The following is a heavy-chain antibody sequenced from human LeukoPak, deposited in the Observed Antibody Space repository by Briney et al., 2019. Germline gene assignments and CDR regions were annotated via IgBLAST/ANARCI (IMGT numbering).Heavy chain of an antibody. CDR2: ISGGGDIT. CDR3: VREDTPATANY. J-gene: IGHJ4*02. V-gene: IGHV3-23*01. CDR1: GFNFANHA. Sequence: TGGSLRLSCAASGFNFANHAMSWVRQTAGRGLEWVSAISGGGDITCYADSVKGRFTISRDNSKDTLFLQMHSLRPGDTAVYYCVREDTPATANYWGQGTLVTISS. D-gene: IGHD2-21*02.